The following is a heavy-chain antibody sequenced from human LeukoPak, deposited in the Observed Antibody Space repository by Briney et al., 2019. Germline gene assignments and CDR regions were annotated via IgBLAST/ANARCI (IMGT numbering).Heavy chain of an antibody. V-gene: IGHV3-23*01. D-gene: IGHD3-22*01. Sequence: SGGSLRLSCAASGFTFSSYGMSWVRQAPGKGLEWVSAISGSGGSTYYADSVKGRFTISRDNSKNTLFLQMNSLRAEDTAVYYCAKGRYYYDSSDAFDIWGQGTMVTVSS. CDR3: AKGRYYYDSSDAFDI. CDR2: ISGSGGST. CDR1: GFTFSSYG. J-gene: IGHJ3*02.